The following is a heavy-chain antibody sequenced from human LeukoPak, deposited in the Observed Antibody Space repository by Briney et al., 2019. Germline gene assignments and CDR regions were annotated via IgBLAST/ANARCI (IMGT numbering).Heavy chain of an antibody. V-gene: IGHV1-2*02. J-gene: IGHJ6*02. CDR1: GYTFTGYY. CDR2: INPNSGDT. D-gene: IGHD1-1*01. CDR3: ARFNAVWNRYYYGMDV. Sequence: GASVKVSCKASGYTFTGYYMHWVRQAPGQGLEWMGWINPNSGDTNYEQKFQGRVTMTRDTSISTGYMELSRLTSDDTAVYFCARFNAVWNRYYYGMDVWGQGTTVTVSS.